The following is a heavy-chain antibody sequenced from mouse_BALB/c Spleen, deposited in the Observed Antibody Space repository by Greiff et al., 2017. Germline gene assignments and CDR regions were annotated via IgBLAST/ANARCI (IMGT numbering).Heavy chain of an antibody. CDR3: ARLAYYYGSSSLYALDY. D-gene: IGHD1-1*01. CDR1: GFTFSSFG. CDR2: ISSGSSTI. J-gene: IGHJ4*01. Sequence: EVNLVESGGGLVQPGGSRKLSCAASGFTFSSFGMHWVRQAPEKGLEWVAYISSGSSTIYYADTVKGRFTISRDNPKNTLFLQMTSLRSEDTAMYYCARLAYYYGSSSLYALDYWGQGTSVTVSS. V-gene: IGHV5-17*02.